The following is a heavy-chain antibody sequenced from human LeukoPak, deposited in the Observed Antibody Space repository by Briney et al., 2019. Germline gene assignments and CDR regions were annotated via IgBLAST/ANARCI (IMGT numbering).Heavy chain of an antibody. V-gene: IGHV4-61*02. Sequence: SETLSLTCTVSGGSISSGNYYWSWIRQPAGKGLEWIGRTTTSGSTNYNPSLKSRVTISVDTSKNQFSLKLSSVTTADTAVYYCARGRAVTSIYYYYMDVWGKGTTVTVSS. J-gene: IGHJ6*03. CDR2: TTTSGST. D-gene: IGHD4-17*01. CDR1: GGSISSGNYY. CDR3: ARGRAVTSIYYYYMDV.